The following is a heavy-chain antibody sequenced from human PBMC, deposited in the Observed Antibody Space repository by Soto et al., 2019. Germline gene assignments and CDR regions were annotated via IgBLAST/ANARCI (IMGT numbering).Heavy chain of an antibody. D-gene: IGHD6-6*01. CDR1: GFTFSSYG. CDR2: IGYDGSNK. CDR3: ARSGSSSLVDY. J-gene: IGHJ4*02. V-gene: IGHV3-33*01. Sequence: GGSLRLSCAASGFTFSSYGMHGVRQAPGRGLEGVAVIGYDGSNKYYADSVKGRFTIFRDNSKNTLYMQMNSLRAEDTAVYYCARSGSSSLVDYWGQGTLVTVSS.